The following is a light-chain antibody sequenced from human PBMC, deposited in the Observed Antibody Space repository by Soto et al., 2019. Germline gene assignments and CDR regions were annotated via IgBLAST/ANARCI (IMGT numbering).Light chain of an antibody. CDR3: AAWDDSLSALYV. V-gene: IGLV1-47*03. CDR2: RNN. CDR1: SSNIGSNY. J-gene: IGLJ1*01. Sequence: QSVLTQPPSASGTPGQRVTISCSGSSSNIGSNYVYWYQQLPGAAPKLLIYRNNQRPSGVPDRFSGSKSGTSASLAISGLWSEDEADYYCAAWDDSLSALYVFGTGTKVTVL.